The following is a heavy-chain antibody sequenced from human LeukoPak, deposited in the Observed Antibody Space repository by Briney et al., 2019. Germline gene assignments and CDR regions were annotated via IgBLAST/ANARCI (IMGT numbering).Heavy chain of an antibody. J-gene: IGHJ6*03. CDR1: GGSISSSY. CDR2: ISYSGRT. V-gene: IGHV4-59*08. Sequence: PSETLSLTCIVSGGSISSSYWSWIRQPPGKGLEWIGYISYSGRTNYNPSLKSRATISVDTSKNQFSLRLSSVTAADTAVYYCARTYYYDSSGYYSSFYYYYMDVWGKGTTVTVAS. D-gene: IGHD3-22*01. CDR3: ARTYYYDSSGYYSSFYYYYMDV.